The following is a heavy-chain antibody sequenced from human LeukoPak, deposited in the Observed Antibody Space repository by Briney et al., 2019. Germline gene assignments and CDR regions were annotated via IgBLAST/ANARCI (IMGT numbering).Heavy chain of an antibody. CDR1: GGSLNGGDYF. J-gene: IGHJ4*02. Sequence: SQTLSLTCTVSGGSLNGGDYFGSWIRQPPGKGLEWIGPIYRSGRTFYNPSLKSRVTKSIHTSTNQFSLKFPSVTAADTSIYYCARDRRSLYDFWGQGSLVTVSS. D-gene: IGHD1-26*01. CDR3: ARDRRSLYDF. CDR2: IYRSGRT. V-gene: IGHV4-30-2*01.